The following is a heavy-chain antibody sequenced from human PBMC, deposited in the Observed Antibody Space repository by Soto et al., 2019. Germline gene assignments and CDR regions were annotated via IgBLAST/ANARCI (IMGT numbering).Heavy chain of an antibody. D-gene: IGHD3-10*01. Sequence: XESLKISCKASGYTFTTSWIAWVRQMPGQGLEWMGIIYPGDSDTRYSPSFQGHVSISADKSTSTAYLQWNILEASDSGIYYCTRKDGSGSYYTFDFRRQGTRVTVSS. V-gene: IGHV5-51*01. CDR2: IYPGDSDT. CDR1: GYTFTTSW. J-gene: IGHJ4*02. CDR3: TRKDGSGSYYTFDF.